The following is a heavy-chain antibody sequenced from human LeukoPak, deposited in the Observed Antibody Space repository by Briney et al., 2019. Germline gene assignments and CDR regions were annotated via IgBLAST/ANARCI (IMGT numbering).Heavy chain of an antibody. V-gene: IGHV3-7*01. Sequence: GGSLRLSCAASGFTVSSSCLSWVRQAPGKGLEWVANINPDGSVKNYVDSMRGRFTISRDNAKNSLYLQMNSLRAEDTAVYYCARDRGYNSFDYWGQGTLVTVSS. CDR1: GFTVSSSC. CDR2: INPDGSVK. D-gene: IGHD3-10*01. J-gene: IGHJ4*02. CDR3: ARDRGYNSFDY.